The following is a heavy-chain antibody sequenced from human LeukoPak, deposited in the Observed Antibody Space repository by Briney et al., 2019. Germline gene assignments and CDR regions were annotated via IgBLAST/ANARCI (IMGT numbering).Heavy chain of an antibody. V-gene: IGHV4-34*01. D-gene: IGHD5-18*01. Sequence: SETLSLTCAVYGGSFSGYYWSWIRQPPGKGLEWIGSIYYSGSTYYNPSLKSRVTISVDTSKNQFSLKLGSVTAADTAVYYCARVGYSYGCGYWGQGTLVTVSS. CDR1: GGSFSGYY. CDR2: IYYSGST. J-gene: IGHJ4*02. CDR3: ARVGYSYGCGY.